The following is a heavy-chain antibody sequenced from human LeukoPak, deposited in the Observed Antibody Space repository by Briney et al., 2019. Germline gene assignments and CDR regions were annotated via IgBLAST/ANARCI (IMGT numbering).Heavy chain of an antibody. CDR2: INHSGST. CDR3: AGLLRNNWFDP. Sequence: PSETLSLTCAVYGGSFSGYYWSWIRQPPGKGLEWIGEINHSGSTNYNPSLKSRVTISVDTFKNQFSLKLSSVTAADTAVYYCAGLLRNNWFDPWGQGTLVTVSS. D-gene: IGHD1-26*01. J-gene: IGHJ5*02. V-gene: IGHV4-34*01. CDR1: GGSFSGYY.